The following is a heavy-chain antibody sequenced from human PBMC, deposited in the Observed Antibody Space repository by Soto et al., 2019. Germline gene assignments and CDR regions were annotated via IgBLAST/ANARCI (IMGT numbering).Heavy chain of an antibody. D-gene: IGHD6-13*01. V-gene: IGHV4-39*01. Sequence: QVQLQESGPGLVKPSETLSLTCTVSGDSVSSSYYYWGWIRQPPGKGLEWIGSIVSSGSTYYNPSRKSRVTISVDTSKNQFSLKLSSVTAADTAVYYCARRGSSRQIYHYGMDVWGPGTTVTVSS. CDR2: IVSSGST. J-gene: IGHJ6*02. CDR3: ARRGSSRQIYHYGMDV. CDR1: GDSVSSSYYY.